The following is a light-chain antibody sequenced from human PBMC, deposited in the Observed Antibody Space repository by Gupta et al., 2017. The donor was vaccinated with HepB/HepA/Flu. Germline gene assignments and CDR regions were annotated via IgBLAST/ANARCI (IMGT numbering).Light chain of an antibody. CDR2: SNN. J-gene: IGLJ2*01. CDR3: AASDDSLNGLV. CDR1: SSNIGSNT. Sequence: GSSSNIGSNTVNWYQQLPATAPKLLIYSNNQRPSGVPDRFSGSNAGTSASLAISGLQSEEEAYYYWAASDDSLNGLVFGGGTKLTVL. V-gene: IGLV1-44*01.